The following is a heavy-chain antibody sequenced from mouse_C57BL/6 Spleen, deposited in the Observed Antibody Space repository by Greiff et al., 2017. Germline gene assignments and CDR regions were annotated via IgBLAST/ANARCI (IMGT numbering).Heavy chain of an antibody. CDR2: IYPGDGDT. V-gene: IGHV1-82*01. Sequence: VQRVESGPELVKPGASVKISCKASGYAFSSSWMNWVKQRPGKGLEWIGRIYPGDGDTNYNGKFKGKATLTADKASSTAYMQLSSLTSEDSAVYFCARYPFDYGGQGTTLTVSS. CDR1: GYAFSSSW. CDR3: ARYPFDY. J-gene: IGHJ2*01.